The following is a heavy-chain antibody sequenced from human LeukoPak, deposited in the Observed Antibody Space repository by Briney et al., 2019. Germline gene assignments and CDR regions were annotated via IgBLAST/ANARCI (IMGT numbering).Heavy chain of an antibody. CDR3: AKGGSSYAEYFQH. CDR1: GFTFSSYS. Sequence: GGSLRLSCAASGFTFSSYSMNWVRQAPGKGLEWVSSISSSSSYIYYADSVKGRFTISRDNAKNSLYLQMNSLRAEDTAVYYCAKGGSSYAEYFQHWGRAPWSPSPQ. CDR2: ISSSSSYI. J-gene: IGHJ1*01. D-gene: IGHD1-26*01. V-gene: IGHV3-21*01.